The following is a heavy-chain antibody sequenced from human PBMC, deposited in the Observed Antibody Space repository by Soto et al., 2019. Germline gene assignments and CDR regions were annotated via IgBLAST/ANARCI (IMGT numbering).Heavy chain of an antibody. CDR1: GFAFNHYW. CDR3: SRAKGVNYPSDD. Sequence: EVQVVESGGALVLPGESLRLSCTASGFAFNHYWMRWVRQAPGKGLEWVSRINGDVSVITYADSVKGRFTMSRDNAKNTVYLQMNGLRDDDTAMYFCSRAKGVNYPSDDWGQGTLVTVSS. V-gene: IGHV3-74*03. D-gene: IGHD1-7*01. CDR2: INGDVSVI. J-gene: IGHJ4*02.